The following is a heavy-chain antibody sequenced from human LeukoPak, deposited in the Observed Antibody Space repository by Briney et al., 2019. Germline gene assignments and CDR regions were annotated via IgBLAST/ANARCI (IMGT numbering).Heavy chain of an antibody. J-gene: IGHJ4*02. V-gene: IGHV1-69*01. CDR2: IIPIFGTA. CDR1: GGTFSSYA. Sequence: SVTVSCKASGGTFSSYAISWVRQAPGQGLEWMGGIIPIFGTANYAQKFQGRVTITADESTSTAYMELSSLRSEDTAVYYCARDALGFGDPYTYWGQGTLVTVSS. D-gene: IGHD3-10*01. CDR3: ARDALGFGDPYTY.